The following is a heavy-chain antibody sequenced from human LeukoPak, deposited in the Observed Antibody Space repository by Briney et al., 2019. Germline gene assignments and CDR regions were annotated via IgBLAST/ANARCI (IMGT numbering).Heavy chain of an antibody. CDR2: IYYSGST. V-gene: IGHV4-59*01. CDR3: ARRLWFGESKGFDP. Sequence: SETLSLTCTVSGGSISSYYWSWIRQPPGKGLEWIGYIYYSGSTNYNPSLKSRVTISVDTSKNQSSLKLSSVTAADTAVYYCARRLWFGESKGFDPWGQGTLVTVSS. CDR1: GGSISSYY. J-gene: IGHJ5*02. D-gene: IGHD3-10*01.